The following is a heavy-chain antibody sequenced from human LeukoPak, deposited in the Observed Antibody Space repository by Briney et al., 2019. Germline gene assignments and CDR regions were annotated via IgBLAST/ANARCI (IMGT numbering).Heavy chain of an antibody. D-gene: IGHD4-17*01. CDR3: ASGDHRGGDYSSGN. V-gene: IGHV1-2*02. Sequence: ASVKVSCKASGYRFTDYYMHWVRQAPGQGLEWMGWINPINGDTIYAQKFRGRVTVTRDTSITTAYMELRRLRSDDTAVYYCASGDHRGGDYSSGNWGQGTLVTVSS. CDR1: GYRFTDYY. CDR2: INPINGDT. J-gene: IGHJ4*02.